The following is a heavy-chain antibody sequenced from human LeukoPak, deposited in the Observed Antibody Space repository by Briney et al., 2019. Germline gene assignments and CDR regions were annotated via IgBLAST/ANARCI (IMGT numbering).Heavy chain of an antibody. J-gene: IGHJ6*04. D-gene: IGHD3-10*01. CDR1: GGSISSYY. CDR3: ARDSGSYYGMDG. Sequence: SETLSLTCTVSGGSISSYYWNWIRQPPGKGLEWIGYIYYSGSTNYNPSLKSRVTISLDTSKNQFSLKLSSVTAADTAIYYCARDSGSYYGMDGWGKGTTVTDSS. CDR2: IYYSGST. V-gene: IGHV4-59*01.